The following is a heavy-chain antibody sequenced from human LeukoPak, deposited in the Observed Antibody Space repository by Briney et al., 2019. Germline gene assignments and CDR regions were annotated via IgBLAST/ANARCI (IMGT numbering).Heavy chain of an antibody. J-gene: IGHJ3*02. CDR2: IKQDGSEK. V-gene: IGHV3-7*01. CDR3: ARDSGVGPCLFCSGFDI. D-gene: IGHD2-15*01. CDR1: GFTFSSYW. Sequence: GGSLRLSCAASGFTFSSYWMSWVRQAPGKGLEWVANIKQDGSEKYYVDSVRGRFTISRDNAKNSLSLQINSLRAEDTAVYYCARDSGVGPCLFCSGFDIWGQGTMVTVSS.